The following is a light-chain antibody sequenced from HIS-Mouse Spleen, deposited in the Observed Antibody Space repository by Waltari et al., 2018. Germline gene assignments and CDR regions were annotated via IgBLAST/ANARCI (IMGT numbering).Light chain of an antibody. Sequence: DIQLTQSPSFLSASVGDTVTIPCRASQGISSYLAWYQQKPGKAPNPLIYAASTLQSGVPSRFSGSGSGTEFTLTISSLQPEDFATYCCQQLNSDPRTFGQGPKVEIK. CDR2: AAS. CDR3: QQLNSDPRT. J-gene: IGKJ1*01. V-gene: IGKV1-9*01. CDR1: QGISSY.